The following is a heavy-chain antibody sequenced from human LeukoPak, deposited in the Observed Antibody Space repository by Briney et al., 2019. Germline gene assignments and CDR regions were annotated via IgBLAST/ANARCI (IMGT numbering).Heavy chain of an antibody. J-gene: IGHJ4*02. D-gene: IGHD3-10*02. Sequence: SETLSLTCAVSGGSISSSNWWSWVRQPPGKGLEWIGEIYHSGSTNYNPSLKSRVTISVDKSKNQFSLKLSSVTAADTAVYYCASPLYSGSSLYFDYWGQGTLVTVSS. V-gene: IGHV4-4*02. CDR3: ASPLYSGSSLYFDY. CDR2: IYHSGST. CDR1: GGSISSSNW.